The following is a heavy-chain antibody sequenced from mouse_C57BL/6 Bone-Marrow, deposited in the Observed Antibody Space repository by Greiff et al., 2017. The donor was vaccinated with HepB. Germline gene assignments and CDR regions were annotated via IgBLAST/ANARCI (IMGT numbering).Heavy chain of an antibody. V-gene: IGHV5-4*03. D-gene: IGHD1-1*01. J-gene: IGHJ1*03. CDR2: ISDGGSYT. Sequence: EVKVVESGGGLVKPGGSLKLSCAASGFTFSSYAMSWVRQTPEKRLEWVATISDGGSYTYYPDNVKGRFTISRYNAKNNLYLQMSHLKSEDTAMYYCLITTVVATDWYFDVWGTGTTVTVSS. CDR3: LITTVVATDWYFDV. CDR1: GFTFSSYA.